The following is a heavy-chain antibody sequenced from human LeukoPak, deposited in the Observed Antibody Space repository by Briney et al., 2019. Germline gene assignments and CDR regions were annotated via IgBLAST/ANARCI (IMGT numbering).Heavy chain of an antibody. CDR2: INQDGTEK. CDR1: GFTFSSYS. J-gene: IGHJ6*04. Sequence: PGGSLRLSCAASGFTFSSYSMNWVRQVPGKGLEWVANINQDGTEKYYVDSVKGRFTISRDNAKNSLYLQMNSLRAEDTAVYYCAELGITMVGGVWGKGTTVTISS. CDR3: AELGITMVGGV. V-gene: IGHV3-7*01. D-gene: IGHD3-10*02.